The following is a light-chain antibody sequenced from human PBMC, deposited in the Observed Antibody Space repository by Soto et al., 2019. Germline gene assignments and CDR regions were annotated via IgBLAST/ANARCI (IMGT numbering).Light chain of an antibody. J-gene: IGLJ2*01. CDR2: EVT. V-gene: IGLV2-23*02. Sequence: QSALTQPASVSGSPGQSITISCTGTTSDVGTYNLVSWYQQHPDKAPKLMIYEVTKRPSGVSNRFSGSKSGNTASLTISGLQADDEADYYCSSYAGGNTAVFGAGTKLTVL. CDR1: TSDVGTYNL. CDR3: SSYAGGNTAV.